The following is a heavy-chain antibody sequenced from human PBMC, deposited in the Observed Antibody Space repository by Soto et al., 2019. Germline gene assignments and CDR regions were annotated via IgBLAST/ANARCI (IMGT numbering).Heavy chain of an antibody. CDR1: GYIFANDW. D-gene: IGHD6-13*01. V-gene: IGHV5-10-1*01. CDR2: IDPSDSYT. Sequence: GESLKISCKGSGYIFANDWIAWVRQMPGKGLEWMGRIDPSDSYTNYSPSFQGHVTISADKSISTAYLQWSSLKASDTAMYYCARHDMAAAGTSYHYWGQGTLVTVSS. J-gene: IGHJ4*02. CDR3: ARHDMAAAGTSYHY.